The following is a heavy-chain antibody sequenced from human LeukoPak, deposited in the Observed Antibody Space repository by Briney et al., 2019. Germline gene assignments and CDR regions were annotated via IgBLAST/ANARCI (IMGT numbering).Heavy chain of an antibody. CDR1: GGTFSSYA. CDR2: IIPIFGTA. D-gene: IGHD3-22*01. V-gene: IGHV1-69*13. CDR3: ARPGPYYYDSSGYYYFDY. J-gene: IGHJ4*02. Sequence: SVKVSCKASGGTFSSYAISWVRQAPGQGLEWMGGIIPIFGTANYAQKFQGRVTITADESTSTAYMELSSLRSEDTAVYYCARPGPYYYDSSGYYYFDYWGQGTLVTVS.